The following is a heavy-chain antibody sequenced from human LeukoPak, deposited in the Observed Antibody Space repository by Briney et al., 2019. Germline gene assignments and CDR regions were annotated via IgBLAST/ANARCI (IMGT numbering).Heavy chain of an antibody. CDR1: GFIFSNYA. Sequence: GGSLRLSCTASGFIFSNYAMSWVRQAPGKGLQWVSGIGSYGDTTYYADSVKGRFTVSRDNSKNTLYLQMNSLRAEDTGVYYCAKRDLYSNLYYWYYFDNWGQGTLVTVSS. J-gene: IGHJ4*02. CDR2: IGSYGDTT. CDR3: AKRDLYSNLYYWYYFDN. V-gene: IGHV3-23*01. D-gene: IGHD3-10*01.